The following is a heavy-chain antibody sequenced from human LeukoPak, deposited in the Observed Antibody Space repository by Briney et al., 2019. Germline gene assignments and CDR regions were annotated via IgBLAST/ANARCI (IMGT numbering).Heavy chain of an antibody. CDR1: GGSISFYY. CDR3: AILKSTSRFVP. D-gene: IGHD2/OR15-2a*01. V-gene: IGHV4-59*12. Sequence: SETLSLTCPPSGGSISFYYWSWIRQPPGKGLVWIGYIYYTGSTNYNPSLKSRVTISVDTSKNQFSLKLSSVTAADTAVYFCAILKSTSRFVPWGQGTLVTVSS. CDR2: IYYTGST. J-gene: IGHJ5*02.